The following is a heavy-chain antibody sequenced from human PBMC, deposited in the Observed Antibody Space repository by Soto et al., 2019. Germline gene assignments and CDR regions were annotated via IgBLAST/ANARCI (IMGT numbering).Heavy chain of an antibody. CDR1: GDTLGTGSYA. V-gene: IGHV4-30-2*01. D-gene: IGHD3-10*01. J-gene: IGHJ5*02. CDR2: SSHSGHP. Sequence: TLSFTCDVSGDTLGTGSYAWAWFRQPHGKALEWIGPSSHSGHPYYNPSLKSWAFISVDRFKNQLSLEVRSVTAADTAVYYCARETNGDYVGSFDPWGKRIQVTVSS. CDR3: ARETNGDYVGSFDP.